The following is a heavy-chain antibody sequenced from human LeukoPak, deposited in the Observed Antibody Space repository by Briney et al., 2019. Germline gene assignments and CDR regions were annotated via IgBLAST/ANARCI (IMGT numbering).Heavy chain of an antibody. V-gene: IGHV4-30-2*01. CDR3: ARDPGSPRGYFDL. J-gene: IGHJ2*01. CDR2: IYHSGST. D-gene: IGHD2-15*01. Sequence: SETLSLTCTVSGGSMCSGSYSWSWIRQPPGKGLEWIGYIYHSGSTYYNPSLKSRVTISVDRSKKQFSLKLSSVTAADTAVYYCARDPGSPRGYFDLWGRGTLVTVSS. CDR1: GGSMCSGSYS.